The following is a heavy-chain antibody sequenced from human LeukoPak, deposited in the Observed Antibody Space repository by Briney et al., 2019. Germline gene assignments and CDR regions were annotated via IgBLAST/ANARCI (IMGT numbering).Heavy chain of an antibody. V-gene: IGHV1-58*02. J-gene: IGHJ6*02. D-gene: IGHD3-16*02. CDR3: AAAGRYYVWGSYRPQSNGMDV. Sequence: GASVKVSCKASGFTLTSSAMQWVRQARGQRLEWIGWIVVGSGNTNYAQKFQERVTITRDMSTSTAYMELSSLRSEDTAVYYCAAAGRYYVWGSYRPQSNGMDVWGQGTTVTVSS. CDR1: GFTLTSSA. CDR2: IVVGSGNT.